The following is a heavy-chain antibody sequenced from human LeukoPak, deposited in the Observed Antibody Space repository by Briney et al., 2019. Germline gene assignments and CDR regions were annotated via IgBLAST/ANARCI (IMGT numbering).Heavy chain of an antibody. V-gene: IGHV1-2*02. D-gene: IGHD6-6*01. CDR3: ARVGRIAAPPSWDYYYYMDV. J-gene: IGHJ6*03. CDR1: GYTFTTYY. CDR2: ISPNSGGT. Sequence: ASVKVSCKTSGYTFTTYYMHWVRQAPGQGPEWMGWISPNSGGTKYAQKFQGRVTMTRDTSISTAYMELSGLTSDDTAVYYCARVGRIAAPPSWDYYYYMDVWGKGTTVTVSS.